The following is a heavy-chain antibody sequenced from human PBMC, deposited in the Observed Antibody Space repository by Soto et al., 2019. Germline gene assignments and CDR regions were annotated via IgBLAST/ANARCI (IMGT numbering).Heavy chain of an antibody. CDR1: GYSFTGYY. CDR3: ARGDYGTGGYPFPYFDY. CDR2: INPDSGDT. D-gene: IGHD2-8*02. Sequence: HEHLVQSGAEVKRPGASLKVSCKASGYSFTGYYIHWVRQAPGQGLEWMGWINPDSGDTNYAQNFQGRVTLTSDTSSSTASMDLTSLTSDDTAVYYCARGDYGTGGYPFPYFDYWGQGTLVIVSS. V-gene: IGHV1-2*02. J-gene: IGHJ4*02.